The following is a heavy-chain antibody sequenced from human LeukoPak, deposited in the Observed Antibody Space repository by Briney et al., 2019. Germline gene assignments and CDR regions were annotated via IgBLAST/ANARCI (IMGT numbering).Heavy chain of an antibody. CDR3: ARRADASVAGTNWFFDL. V-gene: IGHV3-20*04. CDR1: GFTFSDYG. CDR2: MNWNGAIT. Sequence: PGGSLRLSCAVSGFTFSDYGMSWVRQAPGKGLEWVSGMNWNGAITGEADSVKGRFTISRDNAKYSLFLQMDSLRAEDTALYYCARRADASVAGTNWFFDLWGRGTLVTVSS. J-gene: IGHJ2*01. D-gene: IGHD6-19*01.